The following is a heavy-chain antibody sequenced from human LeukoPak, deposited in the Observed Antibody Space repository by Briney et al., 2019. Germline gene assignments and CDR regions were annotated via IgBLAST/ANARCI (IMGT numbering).Heavy chain of an antibody. CDR3: AKDTPDDIAVAAPYFDY. V-gene: IGHV3-23*01. J-gene: IGHJ4*02. Sequence: GGSLRLSCAASGFTFSSYAMSWVRQAPGKGLEWVSAISGSGGGTYYADSVKGRFTISRDNSKNTLYLQMNSLRAEDTAVYYCAKDTPDDIAVAAPYFDYWGQGTLVTASS. D-gene: IGHD6-19*01. CDR1: GFTFSSYA. CDR2: ISGSGGGT.